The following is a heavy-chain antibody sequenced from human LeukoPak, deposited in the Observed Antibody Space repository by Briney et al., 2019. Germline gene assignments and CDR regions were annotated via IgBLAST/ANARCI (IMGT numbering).Heavy chain of an antibody. CDR3: ARDRSGTFDY. J-gene: IGHJ4*02. D-gene: IGHD2-15*01. CDR1: GFTFSSSD. V-gene: IGHV3-33*08. Sequence: PGGSLRLSCAASGFTFSSSDMHWVRQAPGKGLEWVALIWYDGSNKYYADSVKGRFTISRDNSRNTLYLQMNSLRAEDTAVYYCARDRSGTFDYWGQGTLVTVSS. CDR2: IWYDGSNK.